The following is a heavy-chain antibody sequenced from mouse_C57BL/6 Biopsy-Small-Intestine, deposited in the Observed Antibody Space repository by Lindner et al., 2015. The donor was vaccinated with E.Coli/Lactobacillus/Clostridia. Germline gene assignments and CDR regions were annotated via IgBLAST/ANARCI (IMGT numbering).Heavy chain of an antibody. CDR1: GFNIKDDY. Sequence: VQLQESGAELVRPGASVKLSCTASGFNIKDDYMHWVKQRPEQGLEWIGRIDPANGNTKYAPKFQDKATITADTSSNTAYLQLSSLTSEDTAVYYCARSGWAYWGQGTLVTVSA. D-gene: IGHD1-1*02. CDR3: ARSGWAY. J-gene: IGHJ3*01. CDR2: IDPANGNT. V-gene: IGHV14-3*01.